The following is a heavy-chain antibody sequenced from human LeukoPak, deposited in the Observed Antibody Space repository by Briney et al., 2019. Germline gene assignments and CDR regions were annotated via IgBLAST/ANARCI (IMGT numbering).Heavy chain of an antibody. Sequence: SETLSLTCTVSGGSISSYYWSWIRQPPGKGLEWIGYICYSGSTNYNPSLKSRVTISVDTSKNQFSLKLSSVTAADTAVYYCARAYDILTGYPYGMDVWGQGTTVTVSS. V-gene: IGHV4-59*01. CDR1: GGSISSYY. CDR3: ARAYDILTGYPYGMDV. J-gene: IGHJ6*02. D-gene: IGHD3-9*01. CDR2: ICYSGST.